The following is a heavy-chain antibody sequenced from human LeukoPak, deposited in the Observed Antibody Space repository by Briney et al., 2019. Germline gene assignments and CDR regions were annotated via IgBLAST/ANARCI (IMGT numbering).Heavy chain of an antibody. D-gene: IGHD1-1*01. CDR3: AEYGRHMALQPGYFDY. Sequence: GGSLRLSCAASGFSFSTYSMGWVRQAPGKGPEWVSAIKPNGGDTFYTDSVRGRFTISRDNSKNTLYLQMNGLRGEDTAVYYCAEYGRHMALQPGYFDYWGQGTLVTVSS. CDR1: GFSFSTYS. CDR2: IKPNGGDT. J-gene: IGHJ4*02. V-gene: IGHV3-23*01.